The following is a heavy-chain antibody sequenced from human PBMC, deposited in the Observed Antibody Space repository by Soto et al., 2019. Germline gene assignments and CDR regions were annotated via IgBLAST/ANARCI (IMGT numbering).Heavy chain of an antibody. J-gene: IGHJ5*02. Sequence: PSETLSLTCSVSGASTVSHYHWTWIRQPPGKGLEWMGYIFNSGTTFYNPSLTSRLSISMDTSGNHFSLELRSVTAEDTAVYYCAKSIAVAPGWLDPWGQGTVVTVSS. CDR1: GASTVSHYH. CDR2: IFNSGTT. D-gene: IGHD6-19*01. V-gene: IGHV4-31*02. CDR3: AKSIAVAPGWLDP.